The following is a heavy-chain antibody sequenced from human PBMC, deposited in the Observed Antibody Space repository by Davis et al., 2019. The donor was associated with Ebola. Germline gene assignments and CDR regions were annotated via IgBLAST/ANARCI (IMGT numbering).Heavy chain of an antibody. D-gene: IGHD3-16*01. V-gene: IGHV4-59*12. CDR2: INYSGST. CDR3: ARAIGGRGGWFDP. CDR1: GGSISSYY. Sequence: SETLSLTCTVSGGSISSYYWSWIRQPPGKGLEWIGYINYSGSTTYNPSLKSRVTISVDTSKNQFSLKLSSVTAADTAVYYCARAIGGRGGWFDPWGQGTLVTVSS. J-gene: IGHJ5*02.